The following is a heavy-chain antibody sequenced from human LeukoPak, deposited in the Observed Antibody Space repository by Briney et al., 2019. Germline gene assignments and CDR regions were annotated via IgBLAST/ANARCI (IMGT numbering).Heavy chain of an antibody. CDR3: ATGGPGY. J-gene: IGHJ4*02. Sequence: SETLSLTCTVSGGSISSSSYYWGWIRQPPGKGLEWIGSIYYSGSTYYNPSLKSRVTISVDTSKNQFSLKLSSVTAADTAVYYCATGGPGYWGQGTLVTVSS. CDR1: GGSISSSSYY. CDR2: IYYSGST. D-gene: IGHD2-15*01. V-gene: IGHV4-39*01.